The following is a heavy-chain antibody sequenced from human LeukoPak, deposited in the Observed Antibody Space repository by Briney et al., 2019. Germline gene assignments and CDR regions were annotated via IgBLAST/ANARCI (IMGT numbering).Heavy chain of an antibody. CDR2: MIPIFGTA. D-gene: IGHD2-15*01. J-gene: IGHJ4*02. V-gene: IGHV1-69*13. CDR3: ARDGYCSGGSCYSDY. CDR1: GGTFSSYA. Sequence: SVKVSCKASGGTFSSYAISWVRQAPGQGLEWMGGMIPIFGTANYAQKFQGRVTITADESTSTAYMELSSLRSEDTAVYYCARDGYCSGGSCYSDYWGQGTLVTVSS.